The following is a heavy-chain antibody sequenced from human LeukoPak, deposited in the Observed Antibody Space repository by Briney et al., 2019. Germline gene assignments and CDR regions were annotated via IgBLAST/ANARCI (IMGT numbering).Heavy chain of an antibody. CDR1: GGSISSYY. CDR3: AREGYSSGWYRVDP. V-gene: IGHV4-59*01. D-gene: IGHD6-19*01. CDR2: IYYSGST. Sequence: SETLSLTCTVSGGSISSYYWSWIRQPPGKGLEWIGYIYYSGSTNYNPSLKSRVTISVDTSKNQFSLKLSSVTAADTAVYYCAREGYSSGWYRVDPWGQGTLVTVSS. J-gene: IGHJ5*02.